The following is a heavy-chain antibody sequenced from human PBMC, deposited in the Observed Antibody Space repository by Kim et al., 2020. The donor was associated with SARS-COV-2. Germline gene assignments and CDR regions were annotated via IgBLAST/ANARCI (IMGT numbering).Heavy chain of an antibody. J-gene: IGHJ4*02. CDR3: ATGLLLRSSGSYSGYFDY. CDR1: GYSFTSYW. Sequence: GESLKISCKGSGYSFTSYWIGWVRQMPGKGLEWMGIIYPGDSDTRYSPSFQGQVTISADKSISTAYLQWSSLKASDTAMYYCATGLLLRSSGSYSGYFDYWGQGTLVTVSS. CDR2: IYPGDSDT. D-gene: IGHD3-10*01. V-gene: IGHV5-51*01.